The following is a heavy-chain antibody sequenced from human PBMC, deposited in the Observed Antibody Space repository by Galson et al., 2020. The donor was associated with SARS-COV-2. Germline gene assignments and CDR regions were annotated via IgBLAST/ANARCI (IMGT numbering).Heavy chain of an antibody. CDR1: GFTFSSYA. CDR2: ISYDGSNK. J-gene: IGHJ4*02. D-gene: IGHD6-19*01. Sequence: GESPKISRAASGFTFSSYAMHWVRQAPGKGLEWVAVISYDGSNKYYADSVKGRFTISRDNSKNTLYLQMNSLRAEDTAVYYCAREGYSSGLLDYWGPGTLVTVSS. CDR3: AREGYSSGLLDY. V-gene: IGHV3-30*01.